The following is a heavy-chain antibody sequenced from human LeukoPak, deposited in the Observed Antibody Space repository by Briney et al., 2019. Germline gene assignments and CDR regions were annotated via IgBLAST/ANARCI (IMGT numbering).Heavy chain of an antibody. D-gene: IGHD5-18*01. CDR2: IDPNSGDT. CDR1: VYSFTAHY. V-gene: IGHV1-2*04. CDR3: ARDPTLWSGYDMDL. J-gene: IGHJ6*02. Sequence: ASVKVSCKASVYSFTAHYFHWVRQAPGQGLEWMGWIDPNSGDTNYAQKFQGWVTMTRDTSISTIYVELTRLKSNDTAVYYSARDPTLWSGYDMDLWGQGTTVTVSS.